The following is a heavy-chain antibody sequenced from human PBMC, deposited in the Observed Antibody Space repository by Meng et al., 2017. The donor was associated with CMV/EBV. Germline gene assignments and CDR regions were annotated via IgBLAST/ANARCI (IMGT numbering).Heavy chain of an antibody. Sequence: GESLKISCAAPEFIFNYYGMHWLRQAPGKGLEWLSFIDIDGTQRHNADIVWGRFIVSKDKSKNTVFLEMNSLRVGDTAVYYCVGHQGGPRDGVRLVCGQGTQVTVSS. V-gene: IGHV3-30*02. J-gene: IGHJ4*02. CDR1: EFIFNYYG. CDR2: IDIDGTQR. CDR3: VGHQGGPRDGVRLV. D-gene: IGHD3-10*01.